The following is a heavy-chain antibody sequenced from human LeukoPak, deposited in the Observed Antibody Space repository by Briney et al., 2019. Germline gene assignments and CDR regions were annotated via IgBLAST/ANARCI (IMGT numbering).Heavy chain of an antibody. CDR2: ISAYNGNT. V-gene: IGHV1-18*01. Sequence: ASVKVSCKASGYTFTSYGISWVRQAPGQGLEWMGWISAYNGNTNYAQKLQGRVTMTTDTSTSTAYMELRSLRSDDTAVYYCARARSGGSYHPDLDYWGQGTLVTVSS. D-gene: IGHD2-15*01. CDR1: GYTFTSYG. CDR3: ARARSGGSYHPDLDY. J-gene: IGHJ4*02.